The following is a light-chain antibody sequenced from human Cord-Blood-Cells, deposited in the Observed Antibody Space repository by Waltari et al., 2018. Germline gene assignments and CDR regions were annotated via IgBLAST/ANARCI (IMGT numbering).Light chain of an antibody. CDR2: EGS. J-gene: IGLJ2*01. Sequence: QSALTQPASGSGSPGQAITISCTGTSSDVGRYNLVSWYQQHPSKAPKLMSYEGSKRPSGVSNRFSGSKSGNTASLTISGLQAEDEAEYYCCSYAGSSTDVVFGGGTKLTVL. CDR3: CSYAGSSTDVV. V-gene: IGLV2-23*01. CDR1: SSDVGRYNL.